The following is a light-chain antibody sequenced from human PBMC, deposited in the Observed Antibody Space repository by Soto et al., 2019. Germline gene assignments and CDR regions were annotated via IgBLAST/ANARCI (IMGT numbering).Light chain of an antibody. CDR2: EDN. J-gene: IGLJ1*01. V-gene: IGLV6-57*04. CDR1: SGSIASNY. CDR3: QSYDSSNREV. Sequence: NFMLTQPHSVSESPGKTVTISCTRSSGSIASNYVQWYQQRPGSAPTTVIYEDNQRPSGVPDRFSGSIDSSSNSASLTISGLKTEDEADYYRQSYDSSNREVFGTGTKLTVL.